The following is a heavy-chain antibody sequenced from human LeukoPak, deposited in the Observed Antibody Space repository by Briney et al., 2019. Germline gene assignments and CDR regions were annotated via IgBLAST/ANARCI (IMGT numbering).Heavy chain of an antibody. CDR1: GGTFSSYA. V-gene: IGHV1-46*01. CDR3: AREEGATPAFDI. CDR2: INPSGGST. D-gene: IGHD1-26*01. Sequence: ASVKVSCKASGGTFSSYAISWVRQAPGQGLEWMGIINPSGGSTSYAQKFQGRVTMTRDMSTSTVYMELSSLRSEDTAVYYCAREEGATPAFDIWGQGTMVTVSS. J-gene: IGHJ3*02.